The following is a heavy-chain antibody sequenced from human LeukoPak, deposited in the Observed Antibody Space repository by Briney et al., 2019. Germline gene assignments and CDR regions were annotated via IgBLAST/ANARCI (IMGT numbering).Heavy chain of an antibody. D-gene: IGHD3-10*01. J-gene: IGHJ5*02. CDR2: INHSGST. CDR3: ARGLGLWLNWFDP. CDR1: GGSFSGYY. V-gene: IGHV4-34*01. Sequence: PSETLSLTCAVYGGSFSGYYWSWIRQPPGKGLEWIGEINHSGSTNYNPSLKSRVTISVDTSKNQFSLKLSSVTAADTAVYYCARGLGLWLNWFDPWGQGTLVTVSS.